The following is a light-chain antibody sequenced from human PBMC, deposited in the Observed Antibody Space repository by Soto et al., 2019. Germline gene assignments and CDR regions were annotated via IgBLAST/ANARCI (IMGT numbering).Light chain of an antibody. Sequence: DIVMTQSPDSLAVSLGERATINCKSSQSVLYSSNNKNYLAWYQQKPGQPPKVLIYWASTRESGVPDRFSGSGSETDFTLTISSLQSEDVAVYYCQQYYSTLLTFGGGTKVEIK. CDR2: WAS. CDR3: QQYYSTLLT. CDR1: QSVLYSSNNKNY. J-gene: IGKJ4*01. V-gene: IGKV4-1*01.